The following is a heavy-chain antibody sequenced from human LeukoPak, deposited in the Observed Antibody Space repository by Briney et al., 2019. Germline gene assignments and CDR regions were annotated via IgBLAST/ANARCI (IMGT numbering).Heavy chain of an antibody. V-gene: IGHV3-74*01. Sequence: GGSLRLSCAASGFTFTSPWMHWVRQAPGKGLVWVSHINPDGSNTTYADAVKGRFTVSRDNAENTMFLQMNSLRAEDTAVYYCARSLKDWGQGSLVTVSS. CDR1: GFTFTSPW. D-gene: IGHD5/OR15-5a*01. J-gene: IGHJ4*02. CDR2: INPDGSNT. CDR3: ARSLKD.